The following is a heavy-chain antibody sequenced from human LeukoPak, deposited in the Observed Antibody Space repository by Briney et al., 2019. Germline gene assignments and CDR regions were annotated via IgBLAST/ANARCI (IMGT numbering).Heavy chain of an antibody. CDR1: GFILSN. Sequence: GGSLRLSCAASGFILSNMNWVRQAPGKGLEWVSSISRSSSDIFYADSVKGRFTISRDNSKNALYLQLTSLRLEDTALYYCVKDLTGTWSFDYWGQGTLVTVSS. D-gene: IGHD3-9*01. J-gene: IGHJ4*02. V-gene: IGHV3-21*01. CDR2: ISRSSSDI. CDR3: VKDLTGTWSFDY.